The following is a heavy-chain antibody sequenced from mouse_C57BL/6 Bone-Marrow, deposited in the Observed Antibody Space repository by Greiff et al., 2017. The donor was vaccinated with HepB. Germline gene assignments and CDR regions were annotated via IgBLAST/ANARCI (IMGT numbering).Heavy chain of an antibody. J-gene: IGHJ3*01. CDR2: IRLKSDNYAT. D-gene: IGHD1-1*01. CDR1: GFTFSNYW. CDR3: TGGVTTVVPRFAY. V-gene: IGHV6-3*01. Sequence: EVQGVESGGGLVQPGGSMKLSCVASGFTFSNYWMNWVRQSPEKGLEWVAQIRLKSDNYATHYAESVKGRFTISRDDSKSSVYLQMNNLRAEDTGIYYCTGGVTTVVPRFAYWGQGTLVTVSA.